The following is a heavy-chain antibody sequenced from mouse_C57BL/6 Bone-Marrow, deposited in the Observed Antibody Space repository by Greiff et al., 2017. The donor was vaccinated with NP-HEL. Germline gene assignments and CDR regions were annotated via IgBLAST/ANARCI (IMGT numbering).Heavy chain of an antibody. CDR2: IRNKANNHAT. CDR1: GFTFSDAW. D-gene: IGHD1-1*01. Sequence: EVKLVESGRGLVQPGGSMKLSCAASGFTFSDAWMDWVRQSPEKGLEWVAEIRNKANNHATYYAESVKGRFTISRDDSKSSVYLQMNSLRAEDTGIYYCTLTTVVATDYAMDYWGQGTSVTVSS. V-gene: IGHV6-6*01. J-gene: IGHJ4*01. CDR3: TLTTVVATDYAMDY.